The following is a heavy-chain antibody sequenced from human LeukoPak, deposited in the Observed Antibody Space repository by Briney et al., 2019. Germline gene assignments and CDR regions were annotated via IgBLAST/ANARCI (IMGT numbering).Heavy chain of an antibody. J-gene: IGHJ4*02. V-gene: IGHV3-48*03. D-gene: IGHD1-26*01. CDR3: AKDGIEELGDY. Sequence: GGSLRLSCAASGFTFSSYEMNWVRQAPGKGLEWVSYISSSGSTIYYADSAKGRFTISRDNSKNALYLQMNSLRAEDTAVYYCAKDGIEELGDYWGQGTLVTVSS. CDR2: ISSSGSTI. CDR1: GFTFSSYE.